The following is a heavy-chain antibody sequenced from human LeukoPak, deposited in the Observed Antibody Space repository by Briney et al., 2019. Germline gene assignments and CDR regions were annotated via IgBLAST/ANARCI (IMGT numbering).Heavy chain of an antibody. Sequence: SETLSLTCTVSGGSISSYYWSWIRQPPGKGLEWIGSIYYSGTTYYSPSLKSRATISVDTSKNHFSLKLSSVTAADTAVYYCARQSVIVPAASRYFDLWGRGTLLTVSS. D-gene: IGHD2-2*01. J-gene: IGHJ2*01. CDR2: IYYSGTT. CDR3: ARQSVIVPAASRYFDL. V-gene: IGHV4-39*01. CDR1: GGSISSYY.